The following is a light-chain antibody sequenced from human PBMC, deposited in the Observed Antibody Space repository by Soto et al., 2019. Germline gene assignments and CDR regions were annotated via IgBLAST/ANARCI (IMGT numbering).Light chain of an antibody. CDR1: QSVSSN. Sequence: EIVMTQSPATLSLCPWGIATLSCRVSQSVSSNLAWYQQKPGQAPRLLIYGASSRATGIPDRFSGSGSETDFTLTISRLEPEDFAVYYCQQYSSSPPITFGQGTRLEI. J-gene: IGKJ5*01. CDR3: QQYSSSPPIT. V-gene: IGKV3-20*01. CDR2: GAS.